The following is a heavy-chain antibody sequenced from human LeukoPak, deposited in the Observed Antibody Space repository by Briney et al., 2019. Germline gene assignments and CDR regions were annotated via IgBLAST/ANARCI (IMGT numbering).Heavy chain of an antibody. Sequence: HGESLKIFCKVSGYSFTSYCIGWVRQMPGKGLEWMGIIYPGDSGPTYSPSFQGQATISVDKSINTAYLQWSSLQASDTAMYYCGMSGDRVPLQDDVFDVWGQGTMVTVST. CDR2: IYPGDSGP. V-gene: IGHV5-51*01. J-gene: IGHJ3*01. CDR1: GYSFTSYC. CDR3: GMSGDRVPLQDDVFDV. D-gene: IGHD1-26*01.